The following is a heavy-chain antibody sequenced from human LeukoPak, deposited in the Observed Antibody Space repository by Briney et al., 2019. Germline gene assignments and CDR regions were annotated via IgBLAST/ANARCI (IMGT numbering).Heavy chain of an antibody. J-gene: IGHJ4*02. CDR2: INHSGST. Sequence: PSETLSLTXAVYGGSFSGHYWSWIRQPPGKGLEWIGEINHSGSTNYNPSLKSRVTISVDTSKNQFSLKLSSVTAADTAVYYCASFGSYDVAVDYWGQGTLVTVSS. CDR3: ASFGSYDVAVDY. V-gene: IGHV4-34*01. CDR1: GGSFSGHY. D-gene: IGHD1-26*01.